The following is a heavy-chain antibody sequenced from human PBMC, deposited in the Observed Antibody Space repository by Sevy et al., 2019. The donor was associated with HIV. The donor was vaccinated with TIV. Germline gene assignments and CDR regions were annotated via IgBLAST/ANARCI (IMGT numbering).Heavy chain of an antibody. D-gene: IGHD3-16*01. CDR1: GFTFTSYS. Sequence: GGSLRLSCEASGFTFTSYSMNWVRQAPGKGLEWVSSISSYSYISYADSVKDRFTVSRDNAKNSLYLQMNSLRAEDMAVYYCARDGGNYFDYWGQRTLVTVSS. CDR2: ISSYSYI. J-gene: IGHJ4*02. CDR3: ARDGGNYFDY. V-gene: IGHV3-21*01.